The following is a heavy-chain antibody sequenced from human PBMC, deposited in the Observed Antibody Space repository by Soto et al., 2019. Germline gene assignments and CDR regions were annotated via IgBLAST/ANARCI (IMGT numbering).Heavy chain of an antibody. J-gene: IGHJ3*02. CDR3: ARVPTPSQVAADAFDI. CDR1: GYTFTGYY. CDR2: INPNSGGT. D-gene: IGHD6-19*01. Sequence: ASVKVSCKASGYTFTGYYMHWVRQAPGQGLEWMGWINPNSGGTNYAQKFQGWVTMTRDTSISTAYMELSRLRSDDTAVYYCARVPTPSQVAADAFDIWGQGTMVTVSS. V-gene: IGHV1-2*04.